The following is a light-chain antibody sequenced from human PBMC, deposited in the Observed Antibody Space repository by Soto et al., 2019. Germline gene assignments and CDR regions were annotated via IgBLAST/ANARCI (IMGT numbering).Light chain of an antibody. Sequence: QSALTQPASVSGSPGQSITISCTGTSSDVGNYNLVSWYQQHPGKAPKLMIYEVSKRPSGVSNRFSGSKSGNTASLTISGLQAEDEADYYCCSYAGSSTVVFGGRTKVTVL. V-gene: IGLV2-23*02. CDR1: SSDVGNYNL. CDR3: CSYAGSSTVV. CDR2: EVS. J-gene: IGLJ2*01.